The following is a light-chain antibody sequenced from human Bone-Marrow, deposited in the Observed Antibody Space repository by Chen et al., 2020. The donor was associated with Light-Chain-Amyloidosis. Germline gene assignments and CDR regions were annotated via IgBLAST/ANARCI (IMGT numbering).Light chain of an antibody. CDR2: DVS. J-gene: IGLJ3*02. Sequence: QSALTQPASVSGSPGQSITISCTGTSSDIGDYIYVSWYQQHPGKAPKLMIYDVSNRPSGVSNRFSGSKSGNTASLIISGLQAEDEADYYCSSYTSSSTWVFGGGTRLTVL. CDR3: SSYTSSSTWV. CDR1: SSDIGDYIY. V-gene: IGLV2-14*03.